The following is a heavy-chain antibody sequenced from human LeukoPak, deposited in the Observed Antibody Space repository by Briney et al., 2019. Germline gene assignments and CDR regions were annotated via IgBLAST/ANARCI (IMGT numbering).Heavy chain of an antibody. Sequence: GGSLRLSCAVSGFSVSNNYMNWVRQAPGKGLEWVSLIYSRGGTSYADSVKGRFTISRDSSKNTLFLQMNSLRVEDTAVYYCARDPPGIAASGTYYWGQGTLVAVSS. CDR1: GFSVSNNY. V-gene: IGHV3-53*01. D-gene: IGHD6-13*01. CDR2: IYSRGGT. CDR3: ARDPPGIAASGTYY. J-gene: IGHJ4*02.